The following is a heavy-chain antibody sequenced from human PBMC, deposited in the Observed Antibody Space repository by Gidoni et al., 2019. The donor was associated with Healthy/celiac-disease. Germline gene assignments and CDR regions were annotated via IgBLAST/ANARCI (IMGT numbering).Heavy chain of an antibody. V-gene: IGHV4-34*01. CDR1: GGSFSGYY. Sequence: QVQLQQRGAGLLKPSETLSLTCAVYGGSFSGYYWTWIRQPPGKGLEWIGEINHSGSTNYNPSLKSRVTISVDTSKNQFSLKLSSVTAADTAVYYCARGGIAAAGTRAPRYFDLWGRGTLVTVSS. CDR3: ARGGIAAAGTRAPRYFDL. D-gene: IGHD6-13*01. CDR2: INHSGST. J-gene: IGHJ2*01.